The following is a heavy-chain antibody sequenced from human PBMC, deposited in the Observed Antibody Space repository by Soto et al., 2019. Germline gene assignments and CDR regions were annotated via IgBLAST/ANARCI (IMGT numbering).Heavy chain of an antibody. CDR3: ARRFDS. V-gene: IGHV3-48*01. CDR1: GFTFSDHD. CDR2: ISGGGSLI. Sequence: PGGSLRLSCATSGFTFSDHDMNWVRQAPGTGLEWISYISGGGSLIYYADSVKGRFTISRDNAKNSLYLQMNSLRAEDTAVYYCARRFDSWGPGTLVTVS. J-gene: IGHJ4*02.